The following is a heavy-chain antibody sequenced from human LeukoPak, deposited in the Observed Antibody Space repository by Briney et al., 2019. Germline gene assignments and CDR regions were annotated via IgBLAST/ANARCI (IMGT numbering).Heavy chain of an antibody. CDR1: GGSISSGDYY. D-gene: IGHD3-10*01. V-gene: IGHV4-30-4*01. Sequence: SETLSLTCTVSGGSISSGDYYWSWIRQPPGKGLEWIGYIYYSGSTYYNPSLKSRVTISVDTSKNQFSLKLSSVTAADTAVYYCARAGYCGSGSYYWYYYGMDVWGQGTTVTVSS. CDR3: ARAGYCGSGSYYWYYYGMDV. CDR2: IYYSGST. J-gene: IGHJ6*02.